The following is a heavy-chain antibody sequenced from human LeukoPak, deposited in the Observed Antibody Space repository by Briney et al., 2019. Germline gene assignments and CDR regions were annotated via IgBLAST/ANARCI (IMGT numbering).Heavy chain of an antibody. CDR2: LYSDGNT. V-gene: IGHV3-53*01. D-gene: IGHD1-14*01. J-gene: IGHJ4*02. CDR1: GFTVITND. CDR3: ARGVEPLAANTLAY. Sequence: GGSLRLSCAASGFTVITNDMTWVRQAPGKGLEWVSVLYSDGNTKYADSVQGRFTISRDNSKNTLYLEMNSLSPGDTDVYYCARGVEPLAANTLAYWGQGTLVTVSS.